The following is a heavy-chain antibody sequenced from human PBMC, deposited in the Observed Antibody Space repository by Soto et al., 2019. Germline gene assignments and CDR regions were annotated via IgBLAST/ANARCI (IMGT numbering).Heavy chain of an antibody. CDR3: ARNPYYYDSSGYYYYSFDY. Sequence: SETLSLTCSVSGDSISSFYWSWIRQPQGKGLEWIGYIYYSGSTNYNPSFKSRITISVDTSKNQFSLKLSSVTAADTAVYYCARNPYYYDSSGYYYYSFDYWGQGTLVTVSS. V-gene: IGHV4-59*12. D-gene: IGHD3-22*01. CDR2: IYYSGST. J-gene: IGHJ4*02. CDR1: GDSISSFY.